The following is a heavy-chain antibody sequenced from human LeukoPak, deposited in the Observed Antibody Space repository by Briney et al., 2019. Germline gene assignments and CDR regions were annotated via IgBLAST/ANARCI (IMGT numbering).Heavy chain of an antibody. V-gene: IGHV3-23*01. CDR1: GFTFSSYG. Sequence: GGSLRLSCAASGFTFSSYGMSWVRQAPGKGLEWVSAISGSGGSTYYADSVKGRFTISRDNSKNTLYLQMNSLRAEDTAVYYCAKATLYGSGSAQFDYWGQGTLVTVSS. J-gene: IGHJ4*02. D-gene: IGHD3-10*01. CDR3: AKATLYGSGSAQFDY. CDR2: ISGSGGST.